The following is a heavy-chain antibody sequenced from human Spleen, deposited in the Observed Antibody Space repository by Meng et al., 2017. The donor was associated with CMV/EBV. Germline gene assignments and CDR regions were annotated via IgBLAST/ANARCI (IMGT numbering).Heavy chain of an antibody. CDR2: INHSGST. CDR3: ARGRSRFRDYYDSSGYKRDYYFDY. V-gene: IGHV4-34*01. Sequence: ESLKISCAVYGGSFSGYYWSWIRQPPGKGLEWIGEINHSGSTNYNPSLKSRVTISVDTSKNQFSLKLSSVTAADTAVYYCARGRSRFRDYYDSSGYKRDYYFDYWGQGTLVTVSS. D-gene: IGHD3-22*01. J-gene: IGHJ4*02. CDR1: GGSFSGYY.